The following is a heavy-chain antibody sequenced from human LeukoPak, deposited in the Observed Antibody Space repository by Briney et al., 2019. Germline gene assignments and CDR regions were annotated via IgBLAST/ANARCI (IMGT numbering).Heavy chain of an antibody. CDR2: INPSGGST. J-gene: IGHJ4*02. D-gene: IGHD3-22*01. V-gene: IGHV1-46*01. Sequence: ASVKVSCKASGYTFTSYGISWVRQAPGQGLEWMGIINPSGGSTSYAQKFQGRVTMTRDTSTSTVYMELSSLRSEDTAVYYCARVGYYYDSSGYYDYWGQGTLVTVSS. CDR1: GYTFTSYG. CDR3: ARVGYYYDSSGYYDY.